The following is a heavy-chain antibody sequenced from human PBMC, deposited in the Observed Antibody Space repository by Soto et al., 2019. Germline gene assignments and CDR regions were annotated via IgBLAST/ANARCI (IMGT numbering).Heavy chain of an antibody. J-gene: IGHJ4*02. CDR1: GYTFTSYA. CDR2: INAGNGNT. V-gene: IGHV1-3*05. D-gene: IGHD3-22*01. CDR3: ARSSGYYLIDDY. Sequence: QVQLVQSGAEEKKPGASVKVSCKASGYTFTSYAMNWVRQAPGQRLEWMGWINAGNGNTKYSQKFQGRVTITRDTSASTAYMELRSLRSEDTAVYYCARSSGYYLIDDYWGQGPLVTVSS.